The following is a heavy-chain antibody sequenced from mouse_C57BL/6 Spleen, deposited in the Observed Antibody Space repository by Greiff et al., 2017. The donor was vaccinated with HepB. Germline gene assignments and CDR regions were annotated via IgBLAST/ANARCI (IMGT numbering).Heavy chain of an antibody. CDR3: ASLYYYGSSYDWYFDV. V-gene: IGHV1-53*01. CDR1: GYTFTSYW. J-gene: IGHJ1*03. CDR2: INPSNGGT. Sequence: QVQLQQPGTELVKPGASVKLSCKASGYTFTSYWMRWVKQRPGQGLEWIGNINPSNGGTNYNEKFKSKATLTVDKSSSTAYMQLSSLTSEDSAVYYCASLYYYGSSYDWYFDVWGTGTTVTVSS. D-gene: IGHD1-1*01.